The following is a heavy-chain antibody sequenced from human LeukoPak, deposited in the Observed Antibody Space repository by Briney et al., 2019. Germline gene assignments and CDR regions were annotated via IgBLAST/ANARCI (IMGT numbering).Heavy chain of an antibody. CDR3: ARNGDYQQSGNWFDP. CDR2: IYSAYST. V-gene: IGHV3-66*01. J-gene: IGHJ5*02. D-gene: IGHD4-17*01. CDR1: GFTVTSNY. Sequence: GGSLRLSCAASGFTVTSNYMSWVRQAPGKGLEWVSIIYSAYSTYYADSVKGRFTISRDDSKNTLYLQMNSLRAEDTAVYYCARNGDYQQSGNWFDPWGQGILVTVSS.